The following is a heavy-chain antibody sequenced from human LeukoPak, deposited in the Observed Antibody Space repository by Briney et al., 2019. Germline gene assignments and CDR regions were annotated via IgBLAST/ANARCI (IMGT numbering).Heavy chain of an antibody. D-gene: IGHD6-13*01. J-gene: IGHJ6*02. Sequence: GASVKVSCKDSGGTFSSYAISWVRQAAGQGGEWMGGIIPIFGTANYAQKFQGRVTITADESTSTAYMELSSLRSEDTAVYYCARVPAAAGITTSYGMDVWGQGTTVTVSS. CDR1: GGTFSSYA. V-gene: IGHV1-69*13. CDR3: ARVPAAAGITTSYGMDV. CDR2: IIPIFGTA.